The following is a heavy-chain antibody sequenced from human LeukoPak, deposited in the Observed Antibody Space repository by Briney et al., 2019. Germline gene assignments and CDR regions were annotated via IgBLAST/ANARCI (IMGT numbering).Heavy chain of an antibody. J-gene: IGHJ4*02. V-gene: IGHV4-34*01. CDR3: ARVAAMVLDY. CDR2: INHSGST. CDR1: GGSFSGYY. D-gene: IGHD3-10*01. Sequence: SGTLSLTCAVYGGSFSGYYWSWIRQPPGKGLEWIGEINHSGSTNYNPSLKSRVTISVDTSKNQFSLKLSSVTAADTAVYYCARVAAMVLDYWGQGTLVTVSS.